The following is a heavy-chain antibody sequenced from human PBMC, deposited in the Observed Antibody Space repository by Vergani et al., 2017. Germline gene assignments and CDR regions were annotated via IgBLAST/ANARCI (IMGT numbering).Heavy chain of an antibody. CDR1: GYSISRGYY. CDR3: ARDGGSYYYSASGGYDYGMDV. CDR2: IYHSGST. Sequence: QVQLQESGPGLVKPSETLSLTCTVSGYSISRGYYWGWIRQPPGKGLVWIGSIYHSGSTYYNPSLKSRVTISVDTSKNQFSLKLSSVTAADTAEYYCARDGGSYYYSASGGYDYGMDVWGQGTTVTVS. J-gene: IGHJ6*02. V-gene: IGHV4-38-2*02. D-gene: IGHD3-10*01.